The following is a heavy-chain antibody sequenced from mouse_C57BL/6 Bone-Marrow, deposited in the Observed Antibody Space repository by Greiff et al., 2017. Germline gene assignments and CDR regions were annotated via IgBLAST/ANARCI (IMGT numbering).Heavy chain of an antibody. J-gene: IGHJ1*03. D-gene: IGHD1-1*01. CDR1: GYAFSSSW. Sequence: QVQLQQSGPELVKPGASVKISCKASGYAFSSSWMNWVKQRPGKGLEWIGRIYPGDGDTNYNGKFKGKATLTADKSSSTAYMQLSSLTSEDSAVYFCARMEYYYVSFYWYFDVWGTGTTVTVSS. V-gene: IGHV1-82*01. CDR2: IYPGDGDT. CDR3: ARMEYYYVSFYWYFDV.